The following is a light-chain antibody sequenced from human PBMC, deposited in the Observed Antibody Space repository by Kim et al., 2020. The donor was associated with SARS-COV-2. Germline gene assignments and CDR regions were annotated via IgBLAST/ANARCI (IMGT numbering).Light chain of an antibody. V-gene: IGLV3-1*01. CDR1: KLGDKY. CDR3: QAWDSSPVV. J-gene: IGLJ2*01. CDR2: QDS. Sequence: SYELTQPPSVSVSPGQTASITCSGDKLGDKYACWYQQKPGQPPVAVTYQDSKRPSGIPERFSGSNSGNTATLTISGTQAMDEADYYCQAWDSSPVVFGGG.